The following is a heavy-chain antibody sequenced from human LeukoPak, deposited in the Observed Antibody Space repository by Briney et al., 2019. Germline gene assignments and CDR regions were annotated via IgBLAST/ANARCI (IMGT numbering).Heavy chain of an antibody. Sequence: GGSLRLSCAASGFTFSDSYMSWIRQAPGKGLEWVSYISSSSNYANYADSVKGRFTISRGNAKNSLYLQMISLRAEDTAVYYCARGIEATRRSAATCNYFDYWGQGTLVTVSS. J-gene: IGHJ4*02. V-gene: IGHV3-11*06. CDR1: GFTFSDSY. CDR2: ISSSSNYA. CDR3: ARGIEATRRSAATCNYFDY. D-gene: IGHD5-12*01.